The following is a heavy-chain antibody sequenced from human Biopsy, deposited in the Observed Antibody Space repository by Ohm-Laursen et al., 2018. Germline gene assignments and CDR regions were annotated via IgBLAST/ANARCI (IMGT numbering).Heavy chain of an antibody. CDR2: IYYTGHT. CDR3: ARLTGDLSY. J-gene: IGHJ4*02. CDR1: GGSIKSYY. V-gene: IGHV4-59*01. Sequence: TLSLTCTVSGGSIKSYYWNWIRQSPGKGLEWIGFIYYTGHTNYNPSLKSRATISVDTSKNQFSLKVISVTAADTAVYYCARLTGDLSYWGQGILVTVSS. D-gene: IGHD7-27*01.